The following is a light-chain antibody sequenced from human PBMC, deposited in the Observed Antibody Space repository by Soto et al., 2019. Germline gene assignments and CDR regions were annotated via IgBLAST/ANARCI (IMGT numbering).Light chain of an antibody. J-gene: IGKJ2*01. CDR1: QSISSY. CDR2: AAS. CDR3: QQCYSTPPYT. V-gene: IGKV1-39*01. Sequence: DIQMTQSPSSLSASVGDRVTITCRASQSISSYLNWYQQKPGKAPKLLIYAASSLQSGVPSRFRGSGSGTDFTLTISSLQPEDFATYYCQQCYSTPPYTFGQGTKLEIK.